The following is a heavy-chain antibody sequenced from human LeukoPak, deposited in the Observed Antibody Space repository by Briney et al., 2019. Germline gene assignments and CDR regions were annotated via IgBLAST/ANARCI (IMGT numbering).Heavy chain of an antibody. CDR3: ARGGGHVVVVRELDY. D-gene: IGHD2-21*01. Sequence: GGSLILSCAVSGFTFSSYWMSWVRQTPGKGLEWVANIKQDGSEKYYVDSVKGRFTISRDNAKNSLYLQMNSLRAEDTAVFYCARGGGHVVVVRELDYWGQGTLVTVSS. J-gene: IGHJ4*02. V-gene: IGHV3-7*01. CDR1: GFTFSSYW. CDR2: IKQDGSEK.